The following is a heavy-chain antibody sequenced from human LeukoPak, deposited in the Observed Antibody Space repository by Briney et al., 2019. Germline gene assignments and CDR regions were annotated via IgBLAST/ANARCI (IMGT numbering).Heavy chain of an antibody. CDR3: ARHRSRGWFDP. Sequence: SQTLSLTCAVYGGSFSGYYWSWISQPPGKGLEWIGEINHSGSTNYNPSLKSRVTISVDTSKNQFSLKLSSVTAADTAVYYCARHRSRGWFDPWGQGTLVTVSS. D-gene: IGHD1-26*01. CDR2: INHSGST. J-gene: IGHJ5*02. V-gene: IGHV4-34*01. CDR1: GGSFSGYY.